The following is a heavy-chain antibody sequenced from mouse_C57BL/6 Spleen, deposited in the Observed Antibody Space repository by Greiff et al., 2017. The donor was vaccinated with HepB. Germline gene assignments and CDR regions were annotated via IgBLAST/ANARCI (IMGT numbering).Heavy chain of an antibody. J-gene: IGHJ1*03. CDR3: ARGSDWYFDV. CDR2: ISSGSSTI. Sequence: EVMLVASGGGLVKPGGSLKLSCAASGFTFSDYGMHWVRQAPEKGLEWVAYISSGSSTIYYADTVKGRFTISRDNAKNTLFLQMTSLRSEDTAMYYCARGSDWYFDVWGTGTTVTVSS. CDR1: GFTFSDYG. V-gene: IGHV5-17*01.